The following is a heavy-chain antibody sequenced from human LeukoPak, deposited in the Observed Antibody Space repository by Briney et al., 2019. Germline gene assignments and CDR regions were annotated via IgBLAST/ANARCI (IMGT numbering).Heavy chain of an antibody. CDR1: GGSISSYY. D-gene: IGHD3-10*01. V-gene: IGHV4-59*01. J-gene: IGHJ6*02. Sequence: PSETLSLTCTVSGGSISSYYWSWIRQPPGKGLEWIGYIYYSGSTNYNPSLKSRVTISVDTSKNQFSLKLSSVTAADTAVYYCARTGGSGSYYNDYYYGMDVWGQGTTVTVSS. CDR3: ARTGGSGSYYNDYYYGMDV. CDR2: IYYSGST.